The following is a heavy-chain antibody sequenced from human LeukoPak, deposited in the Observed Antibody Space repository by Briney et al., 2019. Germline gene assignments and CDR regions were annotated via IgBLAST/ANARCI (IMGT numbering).Heavy chain of an antibody. V-gene: IGHV3-48*03. J-gene: IGHJ4*02. D-gene: IGHD3-22*01. CDR3: AREKLSFFDSSGYFDY. CDR1: GFTFSSYE. CDR2: ISSSGSAI. Sequence: GGSLRLACAASGFTFSSYEMNWVRQAPGKGLEWVSFISSSGSAIHYADSVRGRFTISRDNAKNSLYLQMSRLRPEDTAVYYCAREKLSFFDSSGYFDYWGQGTLVTVSS.